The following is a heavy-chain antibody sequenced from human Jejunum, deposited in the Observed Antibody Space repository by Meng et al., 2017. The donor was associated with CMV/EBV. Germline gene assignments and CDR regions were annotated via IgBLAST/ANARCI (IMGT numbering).Heavy chain of an antibody. D-gene: IGHD1-26*01. CDR1: GTSISNYC. J-gene: IGHJ5*02. V-gene: IGHV4-4*07. CDR2: IYTSGST. CDR3: ARESGSYYWFDP. Sequence: QVQLQESGPGLVKPSETLSLTCTVSGTSISNYCWSWIRQTAGKGLEWIGRIYTSGSTHYNPSLKSRLTMSVDLSNNQISLKLRSVTAADTAVYYCARESGSYYWFDPWGQGTLVTVSS.